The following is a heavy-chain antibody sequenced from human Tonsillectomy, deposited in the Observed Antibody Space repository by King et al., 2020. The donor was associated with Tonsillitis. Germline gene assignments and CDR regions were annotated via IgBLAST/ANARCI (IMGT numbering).Heavy chain of an antibody. V-gene: IGHV3-21*01. D-gene: IGHD3-10*01. Sequence: QLVQSGGGLVKPGGSLRLSCAASGFTFNSHSMKWVRQAPGKGLEWVSSISSSSTYIYYADSVKGRFTISRDNAKNSLYLQMNSLRAEDTALYYCARDLWFGELLTYYWGQGTLVTVSS. J-gene: IGHJ4*02. CDR3: ARDLWFGELLTYY. CDR1: GFTFNSHS. CDR2: ISSSSTYI.